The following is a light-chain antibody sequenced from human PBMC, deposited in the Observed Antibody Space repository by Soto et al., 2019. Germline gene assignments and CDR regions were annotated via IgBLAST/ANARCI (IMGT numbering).Light chain of an antibody. V-gene: IGLV2-14*01. CDR3: SSFSGNNNLI. Sequence: QSALTQPASVSGSPGQSITISCTGTSSDVGGYDYVSWYQRHPGKAPELMIYEVSNRPSGVSDRFSGSKSGNTASLTISGLQAEDEADYYCSSFSGNNNLIFGGGTKVTVL. CDR2: EVS. CDR1: SSDVGGYDY. J-gene: IGLJ2*01.